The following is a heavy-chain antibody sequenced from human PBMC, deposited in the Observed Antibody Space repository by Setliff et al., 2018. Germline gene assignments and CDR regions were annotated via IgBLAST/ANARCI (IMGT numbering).Heavy chain of an antibody. J-gene: IGHJ4*02. V-gene: IGHV2-70*04. D-gene: IGHD2-15*01. CDR1: GFSLSTGGMR. Sequence: SGPTLVNPTQTLTLTCTFSGFSLSTGGMRVNWMRQAPGRALEWLARIDWDDDKFYSTSLTTRLTISKDTSGNQVVLTMTNMDPVDTATYYCARTPAGYCSGCYAGLESWGQGTPVTVSS. CDR2: IDWDDDK. CDR3: ARTPAGYCSGCYAGLES.